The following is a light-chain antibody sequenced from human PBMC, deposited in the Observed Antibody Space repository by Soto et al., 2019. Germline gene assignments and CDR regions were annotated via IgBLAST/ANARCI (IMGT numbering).Light chain of an antibody. V-gene: IGKV3-15*01. J-gene: IGKJ4*01. CDR2: RTS. Sequence: EIVMTQSPATLSVSPGERATLSCRASQSISSNLAWYQQKPGQAPRLLMFRTSSRATGFPARFSGSGSGAEFNLTISRLQSEDFGVYYCQQYNNWPRATFGGGTKVDIK. CDR1: QSISSN. CDR3: QQYNNWPRAT.